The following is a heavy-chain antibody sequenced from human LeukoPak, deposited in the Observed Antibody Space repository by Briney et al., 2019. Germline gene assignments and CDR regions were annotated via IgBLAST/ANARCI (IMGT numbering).Heavy chain of an antibody. CDR3: ARGVGSSWFDP. D-gene: IGHD2-15*01. CDR2: MDPVSGGT. Sequence: GASVKVSCKASGYTFTAYYIHWVRQAPGQGLEWMGWMDPVSGGTNYAETFQGRVTMTRDSSISTAYMQLSGLRSDDTADTAVYYCARGVGSSWFDPWGQGTLVTVSS. V-gene: IGHV1-2*02. J-gene: IGHJ5*02. CDR1: GYTFTAYY.